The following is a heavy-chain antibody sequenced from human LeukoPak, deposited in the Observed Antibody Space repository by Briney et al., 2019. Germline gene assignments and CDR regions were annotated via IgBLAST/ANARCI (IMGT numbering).Heavy chain of an antibody. CDR1: GGSISSYY. CDR3: AREVEVGYCSSTSCYAPYNWFDP. D-gene: IGHD2-2*01. CDR2: IYYSGST. Sequence: SETLSLTCTVSGGSISSYYWSWIRQPPGEGLEWIGYIYYSGSTNYNPSLKSRVTISVDTSKNQFSLKLSSVTAADTAVYYCAREVEVGYCSSTSCYAPYNWFDPWGQGTLVTVSS. J-gene: IGHJ5*02. V-gene: IGHV4-59*12.